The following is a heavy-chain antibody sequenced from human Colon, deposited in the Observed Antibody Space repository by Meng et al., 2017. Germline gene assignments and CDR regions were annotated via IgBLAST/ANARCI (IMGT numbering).Heavy chain of an antibody. CDR2: VYYTGSA. D-gene: IGHD1-26*01. CDR1: GGSVSSTSYY. CDR3: ARGRGSYSSIDF. V-gene: IGHV4-61*03. J-gene: IGHJ4*02. Sequence: QVKLRGSVPRLVRPSETLSLTCTLSGGSVSSTSYYWSWIRQTPGKGLEWIGYVYYTGSANYNPSLKSRVTISVDTSKNHFSLNLTSVTAADTAVYYCARGRGSYSSIDFWGQGTLVTVSS.